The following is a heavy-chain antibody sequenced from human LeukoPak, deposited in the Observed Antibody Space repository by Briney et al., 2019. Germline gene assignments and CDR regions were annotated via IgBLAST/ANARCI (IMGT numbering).Heavy chain of an antibody. Sequence: SVKVSCKASGGTFSSYAISWVRQAPGQGLEWMGGIIPIFGTANYAQKFQGRVTITADESTNTAYMELSSLRSEDTAVYYCARGSLGSGYFTYNWFDPWGQGTLVTVSS. J-gene: IGHJ5*02. CDR2: IIPIFGTA. CDR3: ARGSLGSGYFTYNWFDP. D-gene: IGHD3-3*01. V-gene: IGHV1-69*13. CDR1: GGTFSSYA.